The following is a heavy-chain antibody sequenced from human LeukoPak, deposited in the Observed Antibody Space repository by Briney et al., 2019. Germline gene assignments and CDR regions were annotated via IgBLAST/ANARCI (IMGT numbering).Heavy chain of an antibody. CDR3: ARDVFLASDAFDI. J-gene: IGHJ3*02. Sequence: SETLSLTCAVYGGSFSDYCWSWIRQTPGKGLEWIGEILHNGSTDYNPSLKSRAIISIDVSKNQFSLKLKSVTAAGTAIYYCARDVFLASDAFDIWGQGTMVSVSS. CDR2: ILHNGST. V-gene: IGHV4-34*12. D-gene: IGHD2-2*01. CDR1: GGSFSDYC.